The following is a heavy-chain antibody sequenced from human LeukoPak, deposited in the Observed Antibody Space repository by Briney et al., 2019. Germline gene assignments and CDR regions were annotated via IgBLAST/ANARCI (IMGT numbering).Heavy chain of an antibody. CDR3: AETTVTTSLPFDY. CDR2: ISSSGSTI. J-gene: IGHJ4*02. D-gene: IGHD4-17*01. Sequence: GGSLRLSCAASGFTFSSYEMNWVRQAPGKGLEWVSYISSSGSTIYYADSVKGRFTISRDNAKNSLYLQMNSLRAEDTAVYYCAETTVTTSLPFDYWGQGTLVTVSS. V-gene: IGHV3-48*03. CDR1: GFTFSSYE.